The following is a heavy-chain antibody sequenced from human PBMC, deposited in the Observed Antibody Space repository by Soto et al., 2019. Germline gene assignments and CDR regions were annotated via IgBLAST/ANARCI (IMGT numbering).Heavy chain of an antibody. CDR3: AKGGRQWLVTSDFNY. Sequence: VQLVESGGGVVQPGRSLRLSCAASGFTFSDYAMHWVRQAPGKGLVWVAVVSHDGRNTHYAASVKGRFTISRDSSKNTVSLEMTTLRAEDTAVYYCAKGGRQWLVTSDFNYWGQGALVTVSS. CDR1: GFTFSDYA. J-gene: IGHJ4*02. V-gene: IGHV3-30*18. D-gene: IGHD6-19*01. CDR2: VSHDGRNT.